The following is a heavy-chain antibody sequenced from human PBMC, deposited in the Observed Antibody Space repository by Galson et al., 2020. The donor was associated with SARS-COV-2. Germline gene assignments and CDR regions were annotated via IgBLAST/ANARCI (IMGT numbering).Heavy chain of an antibody. CDR3: ARAYGITIFGVVIIQWFDP. CDR2: IYYSGST. CDR1: GGSISSGGYY. J-gene: IGHJ5*02. V-gene: IGHV4-31*03. Sequence: SETLSLTCTVSGGSISSGGYYWSWIRQHPGTGLEWIGYIYYSGSTYYNPSLKSRVTISVDTSKNQFSLKLSSVTAADTAVYYCARAYGITIFGVVIIQWFDPWGQGTLVTVSS. D-gene: IGHD3-3*01.